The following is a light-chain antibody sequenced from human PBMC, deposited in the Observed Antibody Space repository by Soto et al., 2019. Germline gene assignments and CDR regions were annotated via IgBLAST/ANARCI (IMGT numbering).Light chain of an antibody. Sequence: QSVLTQPPSASGSRGQSVTISCTGTSSDVGGYNYVSWYQQHPGKAPKLMIYEVSERPSGVPDRFSGSKSSNTASLTVSGLQAEDEADYYCSSYAGSNNFVFGTGTKLTVL. V-gene: IGLV2-8*01. CDR2: EVS. CDR1: SSDVGGYNY. CDR3: SSYAGSNNFV. J-gene: IGLJ1*01.